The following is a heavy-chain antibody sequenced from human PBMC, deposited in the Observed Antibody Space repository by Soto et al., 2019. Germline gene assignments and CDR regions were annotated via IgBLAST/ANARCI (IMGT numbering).Heavy chain of an antibody. CDR1: GFTVSSDD. V-gene: IGHV3-33*01. Sequence: GSLRVSSAAPGFTVSSDDVHWVRQAPGKGLEWVAVIWYDGSNKYYADSVKGRFTISRDNSKNTLYLQMNSLRAEDTAVYYCARGGYYYDSSGWGNAFDIWGQGTMVTVSS. J-gene: IGHJ3*02. CDR3: ARGGYYYDSSGWGNAFDI. CDR2: IWYDGSNK. D-gene: IGHD3-22*01.